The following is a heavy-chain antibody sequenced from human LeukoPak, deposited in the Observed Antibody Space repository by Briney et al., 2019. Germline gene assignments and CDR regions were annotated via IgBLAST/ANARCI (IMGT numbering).Heavy chain of an antibody. CDR2: ITVYNGNT. CDR1: DYTFTNYG. V-gene: IGHV1-18*01. D-gene: IGHD6-19*01. Sequence: GASVKVSCKASDYTFTNYGLGWVRQAPGQGLEWIGWITVYNGNTNYAQKFQGRVTMTTDTSTSTAYMELRSLRSDDTAVYYCARTRNSGRAYYFDYWGQGTLVTVSS. J-gene: IGHJ4*02. CDR3: ARTRNSGRAYYFDY.